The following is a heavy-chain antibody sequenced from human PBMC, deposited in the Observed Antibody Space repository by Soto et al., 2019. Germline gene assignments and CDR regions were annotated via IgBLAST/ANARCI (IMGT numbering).Heavy chain of an antibody. Sequence: QVRLQESGPGLVNPSGTLSLTCVVSGGSITSPNWWTWVRQPPGRGLEWIAEMHHSGSTNYSPSLKRRVVRSIDKSKNQFSLKLNSVTAADTAVYYCATGNVYYYGSGGLWDQWGRGALVTVSS. J-gene: IGHJ4*02. D-gene: IGHD3-10*01. CDR2: MHHSGST. V-gene: IGHV4-4*02. CDR1: GGSITSPNW. CDR3: ATGNVYYYGSGGLWDQ.